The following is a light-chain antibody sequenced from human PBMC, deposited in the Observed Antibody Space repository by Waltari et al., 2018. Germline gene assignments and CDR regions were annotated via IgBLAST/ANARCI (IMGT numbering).Light chain of an antibody. CDR3: QQYYTTPFT. V-gene: IGKV1-39*01. CDR1: QSISTF. J-gene: IGKJ3*01. Sequence: DVQMTQSPSSLSASVGDRVTISCRASQSISTFLNWYQQKPGKAPELLIYGASTLQSGVPSRFSGSGSGTDLTLTISSLQAEDVAVYYCQQYYTTPFTFGPGTKVDIK. CDR2: GAS.